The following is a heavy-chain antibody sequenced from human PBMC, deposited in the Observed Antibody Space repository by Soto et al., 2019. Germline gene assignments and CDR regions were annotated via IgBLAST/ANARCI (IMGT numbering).Heavy chain of an antibody. CDR2: ISWDGGST. V-gene: IGHV3-43*01. CDR3: AKDTESGSAFDY. Sequence: GGSLRLSCAASGFTFDDYTMHWVRQAPGKGLEWVSLISWDGGSTYYADSVKGRFTISRDNSKNSLYLQMNSLRTEDTALYYCAKDTESGSAFDYWGQGTLVTVSS. D-gene: IGHD5-12*01. J-gene: IGHJ4*02. CDR1: GFTFDDYT.